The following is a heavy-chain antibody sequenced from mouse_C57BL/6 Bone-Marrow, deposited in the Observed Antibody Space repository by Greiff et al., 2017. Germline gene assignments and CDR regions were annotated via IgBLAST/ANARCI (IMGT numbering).Heavy chain of an antibody. Sequence: ESGPGILQPSQTLSLTCSFSGFSLSTFGMGVGWIRQPSGKGLEWLAHIWWDDDKSYNPALKSRPTISKDTSKNQVFLKLANVDTADTATYYCARIALPITTADYWGKGTTLTVSS. CDR1: GFSLSTFGMG. D-gene: IGHD1-2*01. CDR3: ARIALPITTADY. J-gene: IGHJ2*01. V-gene: IGHV8-8*01. CDR2: IWWDDDK.